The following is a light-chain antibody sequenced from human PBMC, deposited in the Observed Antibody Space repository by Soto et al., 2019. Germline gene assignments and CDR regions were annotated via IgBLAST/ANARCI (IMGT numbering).Light chain of an antibody. CDR1: QSISIW. Sequence: DIQMTQSPSTLSASVGDRVTITCRASQSISIWLAWYQQKPGKAPKVLIYKASTLEGGVPSRFSGSGSGTEFTLTISSLQPDDFATYFCQQYDGYPWTFGQGTTVEIK. CDR3: QQYDGYPWT. J-gene: IGKJ1*01. V-gene: IGKV1-5*03. CDR2: KAS.